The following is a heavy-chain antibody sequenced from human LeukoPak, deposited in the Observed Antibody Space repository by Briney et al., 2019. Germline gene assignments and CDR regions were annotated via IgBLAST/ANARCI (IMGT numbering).Heavy chain of an antibody. Sequence: ASVKVSCKASGYSFTSHDINWVRQATGQGLEGMGWMNPNSGNTGYAQKFQGRATMTTDTSMKTAYIELSSLRSEDTAVYYCAREGRKYAFDYWGQGTMVTVSS. CDR3: AREGRKYAFDY. CDR1: GYSFTSHD. CDR2: MNPNSGNT. J-gene: IGHJ4*02. V-gene: IGHV1-8*01.